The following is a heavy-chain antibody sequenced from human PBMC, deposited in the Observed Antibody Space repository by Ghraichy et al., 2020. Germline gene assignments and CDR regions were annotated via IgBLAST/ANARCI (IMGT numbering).Heavy chain of an antibody. CDR3: AKDTEGSWVATITPFDY. Sequence: GGSLRLSCAASGFTFSSYAMSWVRQAPGKGLEWVSAISGSGGSTYYADSVKGRFTISRDNSKNTLYLQMNSLRAEDTAVYYCAKDTEGSWVATITPFDYWGQGTLVTVSS. CDR1: GFTFSSYA. V-gene: IGHV3-23*01. D-gene: IGHD5-12*01. CDR2: ISGSGGST. J-gene: IGHJ4*02.